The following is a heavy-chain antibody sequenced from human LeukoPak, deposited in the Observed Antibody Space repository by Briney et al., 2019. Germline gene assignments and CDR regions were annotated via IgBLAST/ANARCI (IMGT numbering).Heavy chain of an antibody. J-gene: IGHJ4*02. V-gene: IGHV3-11*06. D-gene: IGHD4-11*01. Sequence: GGSLRLSCAASGFAFSDYYMSWIRQAPGKGLEWVSYISSSSSYTNYADSVKGRFTISRDNAKNSLYLQMNSLRAEDTAVYYCASGRYSNYFDYWGQGTLVTVSS. CDR2: ISSSSSYT. CDR3: ASGRYSNYFDY. CDR1: GFAFSDYY.